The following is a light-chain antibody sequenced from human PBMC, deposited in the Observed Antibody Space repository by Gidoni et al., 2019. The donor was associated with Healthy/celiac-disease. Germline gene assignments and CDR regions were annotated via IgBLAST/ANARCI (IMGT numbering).Light chain of an antibody. Sequence: ELVLTQSPATLSLSPGERATLSCRASQSVSSYLAWYQQKPGQAPRLLIYDASNRATGIPARFSGSGSGTDFTLTISSREPEDFAVYYCQQRSNWPPAFGQGTKLEIK. CDR3: QQRSNWPPA. V-gene: IGKV3-11*01. J-gene: IGKJ2*01. CDR1: QSVSSY. CDR2: DAS.